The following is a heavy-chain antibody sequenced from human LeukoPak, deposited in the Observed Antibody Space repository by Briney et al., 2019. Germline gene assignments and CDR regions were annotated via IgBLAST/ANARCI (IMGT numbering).Heavy chain of an antibody. Sequence: GGSLRLSCAASGFTFCSYAMTWVRQAPGKGLEWVSVITGSESSTYYADSVRGRFTISRDNGNNSLYLHMSRLRIEDTAVYYCARDLKGFNLWGQGALVTVSS. J-gene: IGHJ5*02. V-gene: IGHV3-23*01. CDR2: ITGSESST. CDR3: ARDLKGFNL. CDR1: GFTFCSYA.